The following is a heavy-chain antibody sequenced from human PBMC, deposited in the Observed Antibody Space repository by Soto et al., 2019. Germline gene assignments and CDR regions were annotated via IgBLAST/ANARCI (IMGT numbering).Heavy chain of an antibody. CDR3: ARNVSPELNFTY. CDR1: GGSISDSNW. D-gene: IGHD1-26*01. CDR2: IYHSGST. Sequence: PLETLSLTCAISGGSISDSNWWSWVRQPPGKGLEWIGEIYHSGSTNYNPSFKSRVTLSVDKSKNQFSLKLPSVTAADTAVYYCARNVSPELNFTYWGQGMMGTVST. J-gene: IGHJ4*02. V-gene: IGHV4-4*02.